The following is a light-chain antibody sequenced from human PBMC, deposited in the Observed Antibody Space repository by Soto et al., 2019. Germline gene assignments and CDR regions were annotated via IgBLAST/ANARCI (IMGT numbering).Light chain of an antibody. Sequence: QSVLTQPPSVSGAPGQRVTISCTGSGSNIGADYAVHWYQQLPGTVPKLLIYINNNRPSGVPDRFSGSKSGTSASLAITGLQAEDEAEYYCQSYDNSLSKSLFGGGTKVTVL. CDR3: QSYDNSLSKSL. CDR2: INN. J-gene: IGLJ2*01. V-gene: IGLV1-40*01. CDR1: GSNIGADYA.